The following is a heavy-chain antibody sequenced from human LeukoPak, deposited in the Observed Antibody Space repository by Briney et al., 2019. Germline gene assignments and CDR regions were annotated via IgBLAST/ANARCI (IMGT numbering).Heavy chain of an antibody. CDR3: ARDGRYYGSGSYYNWFDP. CDR2: IYDSGST. V-gene: IGHV4-31*03. J-gene: IGHJ5*02. CDR1: GGSISSGGYY. D-gene: IGHD3-10*01. Sequence: SEPLSLPCTLSGGSISSGGYYGSWIRQHPGKGLEWIGYIYDSGSTYYTPSLKSRVTISVDTSKNQFSLKLSSVTAADTAVYYCARDGRYYGSGSYYNWFDPWGQGTLVTVSS.